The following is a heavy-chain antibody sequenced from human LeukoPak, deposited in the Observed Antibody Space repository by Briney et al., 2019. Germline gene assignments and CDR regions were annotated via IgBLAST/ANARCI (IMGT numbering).Heavy chain of an antibody. CDR3: ARGVAMIVVVINDTSDI. CDR2: INPNSGGT. J-gene: IGHJ3*02. D-gene: IGHD3-22*01. Sequence: ASVKVSCKASGYTFTGYYLHWVRQAPGQGLEWMGWINPNSGGTNYAQKFQGRVTMTRDTSISTAYMELSRLRSDDTAVYYCARGVAMIVVVINDTSDIWGQGTMVTVSS. V-gene: IGHV1-2*02. CDR1: GYTFTGYY.